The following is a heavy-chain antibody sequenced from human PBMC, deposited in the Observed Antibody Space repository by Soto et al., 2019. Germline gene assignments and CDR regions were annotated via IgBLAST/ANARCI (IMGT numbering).Heavy chain of an antibody. V-gene: IGHV4-34*01. Sequence: SETLSLTCAVYGGSFSGYYWSWIRQPPGKGLEWIGEINHSGSTNYNPSLKSRVTISVDTSKNQFSLRLSSVTAADTAVYYCARGVLLWFGELWDWFDPWGQGTLVTVSS. CDR1: GGSFSGYY. CDR3: ARGVLLWFGELWDWFDP. D-gene: IGHD3-10*01. J-gene: IGHJ5*02. CDR2: INHSGST.